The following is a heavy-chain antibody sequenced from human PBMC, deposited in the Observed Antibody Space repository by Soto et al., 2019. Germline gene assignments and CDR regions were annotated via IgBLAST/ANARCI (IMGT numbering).Heavy chain of an antibody. J-gene: IGHJ5*02. CDR1: GGSISSGDYY. Sequence: SETLSLTCTVSGGSISSGDYYWSWIRQPPGKGLEWIGYIYYSGSTYYNLSLKSRVTISVDTSKNQFSLKLSSVTAADTAVYYCARDRPYYDILTGPSGFDPWGQGTLVTVYS. V-gene: IGHV4-30-4*01. D-gene: IGHD3-9*01. CDR2: IYYSGST. CDR3: ARDRPYYDILTGPSGFDP.